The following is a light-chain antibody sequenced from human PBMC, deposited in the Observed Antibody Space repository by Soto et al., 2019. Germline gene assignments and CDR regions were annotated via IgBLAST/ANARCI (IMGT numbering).Light chain of an antibody. Sequence: EIVLTQSPGTLSLSPGERATLSCRASQSVINNYLAWYQQKAGQAPRLLIYDASTRATGIPDRFSGSGSGKDFTLTISRLEAEDFAVYYCQQYVTSSWTFGQGTKVEIK. CDR3: QQYVTSSWT. CDR1: QSVINNY. J-gene: IGKJ1*01. CDR2: DAS. V-gene: IGKV3-20*01.